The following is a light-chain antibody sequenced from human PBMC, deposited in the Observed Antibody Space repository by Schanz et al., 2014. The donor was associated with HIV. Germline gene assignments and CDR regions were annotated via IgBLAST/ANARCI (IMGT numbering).Light chain of an antibody. Sequence: DVQLTQSPSSLSASVGDRVTITCRTSQSIKYYLNWYQQKPGKAPKVLIYAASTLHTGVPLRFSGSGSGTDFTLTINGLQPDDFATYYCQQLNSFPYTFGQGTMLEI. J-gene: IGKJ2*01. CDR2: AAS. V-gene: IGKV1-9*01. CDR1: QSIKYY. CDR3: QQLNSFPYT.